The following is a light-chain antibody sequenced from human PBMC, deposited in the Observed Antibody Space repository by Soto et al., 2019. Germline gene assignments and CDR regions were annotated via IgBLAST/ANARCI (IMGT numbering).Light chain of an antibody. CDR1: QGIRDE. V-gene: IGKV1-6*01. J-gene: IGKJ1*01. Sequence: QVTQSPSSLSASVGDRVTITCRASQGIRDELGWYQQKAGEAPNLLISAASRLQSGVPSRFSGRGSGADFTLTISSLQPEDFATYYCLQDYEYPRPSGQGTKVDIK. CDR2: AAS. CDR3: LQDYEYPRP.